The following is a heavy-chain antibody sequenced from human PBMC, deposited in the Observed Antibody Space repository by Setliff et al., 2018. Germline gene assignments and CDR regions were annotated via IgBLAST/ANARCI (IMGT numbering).Heavy chain of an antibody. CDR1: GGSISSYS. Sequence: SETLSLTCTVSGGSISSYSWSWIRQPPGKGLEWIGYIYYSGSTNYNPSLKSRVIMSVDTSKSQFSLKLSSVTAADTAVYFCARGSGYYYYYGVDVWGQGTTVTVSS. V-gene: IGHV4-59*01. J-gene: IGHJ6*02. CDR3: ARGSGYYYYYGVDV. CDR2: IYYSGST.